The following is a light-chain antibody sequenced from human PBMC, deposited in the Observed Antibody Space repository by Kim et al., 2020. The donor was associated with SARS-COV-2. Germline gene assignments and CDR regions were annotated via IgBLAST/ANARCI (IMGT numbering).Light chain of an antibody. CDR2: QDT. CDR3: QAWDSSTVV. CDR1: KLGDKY. Sequence: SVSPGQTASITCSGDKLGDKYACWYQQKPGHSPLLVIYQDTKRPSGIPERFSGSNSGNTATLTISGTQAMDEADYYCQAWDSSTVVFGGGTKLTVL. V-gene: IGLV3-1*01. J-gene: IGLJ2*01.